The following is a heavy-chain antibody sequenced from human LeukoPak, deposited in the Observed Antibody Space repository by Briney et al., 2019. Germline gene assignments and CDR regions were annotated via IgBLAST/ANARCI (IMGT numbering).Heavy chain of an antibody. D-gene: IGHD3-10*01. J-gene: IGHJ5*02. Sequence: PSETLSLTCTVSGGSISSGSHYWSWIRQPAGKGLEWIGRIYTSGSTSYNPSLKSRVTISVDTSKNQFSLKLSSVTAADTAFYYCATGETGSRNWFDPWGQGTLVTVSS. CDR1: GGSISSGSHY. CDR2: IYTSGST. CDR3: ATGETGSRNWFDP. V-gene: IGHV4-61*02.